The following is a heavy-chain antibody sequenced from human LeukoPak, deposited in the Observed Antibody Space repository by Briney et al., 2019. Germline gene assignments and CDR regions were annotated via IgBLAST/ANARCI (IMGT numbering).Heavy chain of an antibody. Sequence: GGSLRLSCAASGFTFSDYYMSWIRQAPGKGLEWVSYISSSGSTIYYADSVKGRFTISRDNSKNTLYLQMNSLRAEDTAVYYCARAPPIRIAAAGLTPYYFDYWGQGTLVTVSS. CDR2: ISSSGSTI. CDR3: ARAPPIRIAAAGLTPYYFDY. V-gene: IGHV3-11*04. J-gene: IGHJ4*02. D-gene: IGHD6-13*01. CDR1: GFTFSDYY.